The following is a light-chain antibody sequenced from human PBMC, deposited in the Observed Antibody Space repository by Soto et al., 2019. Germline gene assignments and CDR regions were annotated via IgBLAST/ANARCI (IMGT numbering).Light chain of an antibody. CDR1: QSISDS. V-gene: IGKV1-5*01. Sequence: DIQMTQSPSTLPASVGDRVTITCRASQSISDSLAWYQHKPGTAPRVLIYHASTLQSGVPSRFSGSGSGTEFTLTISSLQSEDFAVYYCQHYNTRPLTFGGGTKVDIK. J-gene: IGKJ4*01. CDR3: QHYNTRPLT. CDR2: HAS.